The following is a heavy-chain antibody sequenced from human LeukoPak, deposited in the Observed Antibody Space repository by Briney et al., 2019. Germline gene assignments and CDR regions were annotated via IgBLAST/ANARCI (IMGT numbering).Heavy chain of an antibody. D-gene: IGHD3-22*01. CDR2: ISAYNGNT. CDR3: ARDFYYDSSDHGGDY. CDR1: GYTFSSYG. Sequence: GASVKVSCKASGYTFSSYGITWVRQAPGQGLEWMGWISAYNGNTNYAQKFQGRVTMTTDTYTSTAYMELRSLRSDDTAVFYCARDFYYDSSDHGGDYWGQGTLVTVSS. V-gene: IGHV1-18*01. J-gene: IGHJ4*02.